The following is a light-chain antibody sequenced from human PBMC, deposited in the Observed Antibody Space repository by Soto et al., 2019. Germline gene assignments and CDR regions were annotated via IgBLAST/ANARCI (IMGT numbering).Light chain of an antibody. CDR2: DTS. CDR3: VVCYSGAWV. Sequence: QAVVTQEPSLTVSPGGTVTLTGGSSTGAVTGGHYTYWFQQKPGQAPRTLIFDTSVKHSWTPARFSGSLLGGKAALTVSGAQPEDEAEYYCVVCYSGAWVFGGGTKLTVL. J-gene: IGLJ3*02. V-gene: IGLV7-46*01. CDR1: TGAVTGGHY.